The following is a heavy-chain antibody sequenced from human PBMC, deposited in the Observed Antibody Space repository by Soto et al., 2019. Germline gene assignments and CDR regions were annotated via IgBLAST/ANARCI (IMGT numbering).Heavy chain of an antibody. J-gene: IGHJ4*02. CDR2: INHSGST. D-gene: IGHD6-13*01. Sequence: PSETLSLTCAVYGGSLSGYYWSWIRQPPGKGLEWIGEINHSGSTNYNPSLKSRVTISVDTSKNQFSLKLSSVTAADTAVYYCPQLVQGGGFDYWGQGTLVTV. V-gene: IGHV4-34*01. CDR3: PQLVQGGGFDY. CDR1: GGSLSGYY.